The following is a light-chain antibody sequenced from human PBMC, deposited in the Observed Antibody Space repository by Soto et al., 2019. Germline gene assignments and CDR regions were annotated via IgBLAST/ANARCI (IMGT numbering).Light chain of an antibody. CDR3: HQAYTFPFT. V-gene: IGKV1-12*01. Sequence: DIQMTQSPSSVSASVGDRVTITCRASQGISSWLAWYQQKPGKAPNLLIYSASSLQSGVPSRFSGSGSGTDFALTIISLQPEDFATYYCHQAYTFPFTFGPGTTVDIK. CDR2: SAS. CDR1: QGISSW. J-gene: IGKJ3*01.